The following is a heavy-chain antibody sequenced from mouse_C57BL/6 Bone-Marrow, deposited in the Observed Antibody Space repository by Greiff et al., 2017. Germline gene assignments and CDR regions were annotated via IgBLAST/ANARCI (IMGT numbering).Heavy chain of an antibody. CDR2: IDPSDSYT. V-gene: IGHV1-59*01. Sequence: VQLQQPGAELVRPGTSVKLSCKASGYTFTSYWMHWVKQRPGQGLEWIGVIDPSDSYTNYNEKFKGKATLTVDTSSNTAYMQLSSLTSEDSAVYYCASVDYGDDEEGYCGYWGQGTTLTVSA. D-gene: IGHD2-2*01. CDR1: GYTFTSYW. CDR3: ASVDYGDDEEGYCGY. J-gene: IGHJ2*01.